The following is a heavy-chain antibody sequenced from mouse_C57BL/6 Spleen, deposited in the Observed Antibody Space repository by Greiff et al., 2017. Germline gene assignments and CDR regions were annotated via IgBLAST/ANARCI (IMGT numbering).Heavy chain of an antibody. CDR3: ARDWDYFDY. CDR1: GFTFSDYG. CDR2: ISSGSSTI. J-gene: IGHJ2*01. V-gene: IGHV5-17*01. Sequence: EVHLVESGGGLVKPGGSLKLSCAASGFTFSDYGMHWVRQAPEKGLEWVAYISSGSSTIYYADTVKGRFTVSKDNAKNTLFLQMTSLRAEDTAMYYCARDWDYFDYWGQGTTLTVSS. D-gene: IGHD4-1*01.